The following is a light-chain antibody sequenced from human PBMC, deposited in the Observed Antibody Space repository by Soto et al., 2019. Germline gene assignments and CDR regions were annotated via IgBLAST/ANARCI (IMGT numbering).Light chain of an antibody. CDR1: SSNIGANYD. J-gene: IGLJ3*02. Sequence: VLTQPPSVSGAPGQRVTISCTGSSSNIGANYDVHWYQHLPGTAPKLLISGDSNRPSGVPDRFSGSKSGTSASLGITGLQAEDEADYYCQSYDSSLRGWVFGGGTKLTVL. CDR2: GDS. V-gene: IGLV1-40*01. CDR3: QSYDSSLRGWV.